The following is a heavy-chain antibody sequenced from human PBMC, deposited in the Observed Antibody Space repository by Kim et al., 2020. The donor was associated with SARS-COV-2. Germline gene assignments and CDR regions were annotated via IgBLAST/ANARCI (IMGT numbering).Heavy chain of an antibody. D-gene: IGHD6-13*01. V-gene: IGHV3-30*04. CDR2: ISYDGSNK. J-gene: IGHJ6*01. CDR3: ARVEKIAAAGDYYYYYG. Sequence: GGSLRLSCAASGFTFSSYAMHWVRQAPGKGLEWVAVISYDGSNKYYADSVKGRFTISRDNSKNTLYLQMNSLRAEDTAVYYCARVEKIAAAGDYYYYYG. CDR1: GFTFSSYA.